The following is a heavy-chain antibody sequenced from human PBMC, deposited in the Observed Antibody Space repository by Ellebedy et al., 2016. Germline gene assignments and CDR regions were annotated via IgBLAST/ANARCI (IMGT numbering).Heavy chain of an antibody. CDR2: IKSKNDGGTT. V-gene: IGHV3-15*01. CDR3: TTVLKGYDGFFDS. CDR1: GFSFNTAW. J-gene: IGHJ5*01. D-gene: IGHD5-12*01. Sequence: GESLKISCAGSGFSFNTAWMSWVRQSPGKGLEWVGRIKSKNDGGTTDYAAPVKGRFTISRDVSKNTLYLQINSLKTEDTAVYYCTTVLKGYDGFFDSWGQGTLVTVSS.